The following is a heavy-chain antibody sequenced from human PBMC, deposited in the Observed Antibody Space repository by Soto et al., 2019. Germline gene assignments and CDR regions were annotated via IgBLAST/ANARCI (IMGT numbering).Heavy chain of an antibody. D-gene: IGHD1-7*01. Sequence: EVQLVESGGDLVQPGGSLRLSCTASGFAFSDYGMNWVRQAPGKGLEWVSYISSISTTIYYADSVKGRFTISRDNAKNSLSLQMNSLRDGDTGIYYCARDNLYSWRANWDYYEEHYFDYWGQGTLVTVSS. CDR2: ISSISTTI. V-gene: IGHV3-48*02. CDR3: ARDNLYSWRANWDYYEEHYFDY. J-gene: IGHJ4*02. CDR1: GFAFSDYG.